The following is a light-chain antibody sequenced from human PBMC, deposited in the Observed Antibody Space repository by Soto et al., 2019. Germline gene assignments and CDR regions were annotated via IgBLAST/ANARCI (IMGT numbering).Light chain of an antibody. J-gene: IGKJ4*01. CDR2: GAS. CDR1: QSVSSSY. V-gene: IGKV3-20*01. Sequence: EIVVTQSPGTLSLSPGERATLACRASQSVSSSYLAWYQQKPGQAPRLLIYGASSRDAGIPDRFSGSGSGTDFTLTISRLEPEDFAVYYCQQYGSSPLLTFGGGTKVEIK. CDR3: QQYGSSPLLT.